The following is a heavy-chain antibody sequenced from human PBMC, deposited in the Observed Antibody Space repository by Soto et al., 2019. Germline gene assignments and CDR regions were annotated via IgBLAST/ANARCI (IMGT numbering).Heavy chain of an antibody. CDR3: TTAGSN. V-gene: IGHV3-15*01. Sequence: EVQLVESGGGLVRPGGSLRLSCAASGFSFSNAWMSWVRQAPGKGLEWVGRIKGKTGGGTTDYAAPVKGRFTISRDDSKNTLYLQMNSLKTEDTAVYYCTTAGSNWGRGTLVNVSS. CDR1: GFSFSNAW. J-gene: IGHJ4*02. CDR2: IKGKTGGGTT.